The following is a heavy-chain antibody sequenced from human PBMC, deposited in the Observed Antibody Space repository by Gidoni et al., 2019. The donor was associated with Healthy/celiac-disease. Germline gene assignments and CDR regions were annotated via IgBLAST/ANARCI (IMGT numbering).Heavy chain of an antibody. J-gene: IGHJ4*02. V-gene: IGHV3-30-3*01. D-gene: IGHD1-26*01. CDR2: ISYDGSNK. CDR3: ARALLKWEEYYFDY. Sequence: QVQLVESGGGVVQPGRSLRLSCAASGFTFSSYAMHWVRQAPGKGLEWVAVISYDGSNKYYADSVKGRFTISRDNSKNTLYLQMNSLRAEDTAVYYCARALLKWEEYYFDYWGQGTLVTVSS. CDR1: GFTFSSYA.